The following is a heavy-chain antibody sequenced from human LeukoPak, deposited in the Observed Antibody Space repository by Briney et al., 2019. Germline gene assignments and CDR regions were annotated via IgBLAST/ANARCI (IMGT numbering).Heavy chain of an antibody. Sequence: ASETLSLTCAVYGGSFSGYYWSWIRQPPGKGLEWIGEINHSGSTNYNPSLKSRVTISVDTSKNQFSLKLSSVTAADTVVYYCARGGYGHILNPYYFDYWGQGTLVTVSS. CDR2: INHSGST. J-gene: IGHJ4*02. CDR1: GGSFSGYY. D-gene: IGHD5-12*01. V-gene: IGHV4-34*01. CDR3: ARGGYGHILNPYYFDY.